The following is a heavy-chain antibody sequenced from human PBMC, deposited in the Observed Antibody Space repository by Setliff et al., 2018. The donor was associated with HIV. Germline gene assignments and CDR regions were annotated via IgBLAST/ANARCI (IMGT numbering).Heavy chain of an antibody. CDR2: IIPMYGTA. Sequence: SVKVSCKASGGTFSSYATNWVRQVPGQGLEWMGGIIPMYGTANYAQRFQGRVTITADKTTNTAYMELNSLRSDDTAVYYCARDRSSTGDYNEEHLFEYWGQGTLVTVSS. CDR3: ARDRSSTGDYNEEHLFEY. V-gene: IGHV1-69*06. CDR1: GGTFSSYA. D-gene: IGHD3-22*01. J-gene: IGHJ4*02.